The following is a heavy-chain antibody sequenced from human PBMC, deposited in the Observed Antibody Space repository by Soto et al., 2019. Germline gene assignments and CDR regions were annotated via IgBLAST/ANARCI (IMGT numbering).Heavy chain of an antibody. V-gene: IGHV4-4*07. D-gene: IGHD3-3*01. CDR3: ARGWEYYDFWSGYYNYYGMDV. J-gene: IGHJ6*02. CDR1: GGSISSYY. Sequence: SETLSLTCTVSGGSISSYYWSWIRQPAGKXLEWIGRIYTSGSTNYNPSLKSRVTMSVDTSKNQFSLKLSSVTAADTAVYYCARGWEYYDFWSGYYNYYGMDVWGQGTTVTVSS. CDR2: IYTSGST.